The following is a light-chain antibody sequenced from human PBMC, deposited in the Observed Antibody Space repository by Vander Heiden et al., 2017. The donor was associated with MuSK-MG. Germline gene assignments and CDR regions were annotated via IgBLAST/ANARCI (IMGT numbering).Light chain of an antibody. CDR2: FAS. V-gene: IGKV1-39*01. CDR1: QYIRNS. CDR3: QQDYSLSYT. Sequence: DIEMAPPPSSLSASVGDRVTITCRASQYIRNSLNWYQQKPGEAPKLLIYFASTLEGGVPSRFTGSGSGTDFTLTISSLQPEDFATYYCQQDYSLSYTFGQGTKLQIK. J-gene: IGKJ2*01.